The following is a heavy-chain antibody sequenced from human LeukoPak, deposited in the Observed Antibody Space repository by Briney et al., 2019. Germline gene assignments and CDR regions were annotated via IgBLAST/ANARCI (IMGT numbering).Heavy chain of an antibody. CDR2: IIPIFGTA. V-gene: IGHV1-69*06. J-gene: IGHJ4*02. CDR1: GGTFSSYA. CDR3: ARDRYSYGSDY. Sequence: SVKVSCKASGGTFSSYAISWVRQAPGQGLEWMGGIIPIFGTANYAQKFQGRVTIIADKSTSTAYMELSSLRSEDTAVYYCARDRYSYGSDYWGQGTLVTVSS. D-gene: IGHD5-18*01.